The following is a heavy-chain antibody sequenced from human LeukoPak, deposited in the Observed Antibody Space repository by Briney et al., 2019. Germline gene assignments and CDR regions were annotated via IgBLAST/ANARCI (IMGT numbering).Heavy chain of an antibody. CDR1: GFTFDDYA. V-gene: IGHV3-9*01. D-gene: IGHD3-22*01. Sequence: PGGSLRLSCAASGFTFDDYAMHWVRQAPGKGLEWVSGISWNSGSIGYADSVKGRFTISRDNAKNSLYLQMNSLRAEDTALYYCAKDKANYYDSSGYYSDFDYWGQGTLVTVSS. J-gene: IGHJ4*02. CDR3: AKDKANYYDSSGYYSDFDY. CDR2: ISWNSGSI.